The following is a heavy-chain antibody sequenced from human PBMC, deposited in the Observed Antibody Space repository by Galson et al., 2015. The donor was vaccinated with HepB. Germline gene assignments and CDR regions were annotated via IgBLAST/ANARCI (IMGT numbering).Heavy chain of an antibody. J-gene: IGHJ6*02. CDR1: GFTFSGSA. D-gene: IGHD2-15*01. V-gene: IGHV3-73*01. Sequence: SLRLSCAASGFTFSGSAMHWVRQASGKGLEWVGRIRSKANSYATAYAASVKGRFTISRDDSKNTAYLQMNSLKTEDTAVYYCTRQDCSGGSCYYDGMDVWGQGTTVTVSS. CDR3: TRQDCSGGSCYYDGMDV. CDR2: IRSKANSYAT.